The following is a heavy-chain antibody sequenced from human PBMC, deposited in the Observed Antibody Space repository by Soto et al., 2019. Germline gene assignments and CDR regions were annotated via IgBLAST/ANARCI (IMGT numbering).Heavy chain of an antibody. J-gene: IGHJ5*02. V-gene: IGHV3-74*01. CDR3: AKSTSFDP. Sequence: EVQLVESGGGLVQPGGSLRLSCAASGFTFSDYWMNWVRQAPGKGLVWVSRIDSDGSSTSYADSVKGRFTISRDNAKNPLYLQMNSLRAEDTAVYYCAKSTSFDPWGQGTLVTVSS. CDR2: IDSDGSST. CDR1: GFTFSDYW.